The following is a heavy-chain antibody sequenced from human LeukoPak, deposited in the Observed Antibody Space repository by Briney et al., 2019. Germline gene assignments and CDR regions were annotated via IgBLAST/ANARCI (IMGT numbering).Heavy chain of an antibody. D-gene: IGHD3-9*01. V-gene: IGHV1-69*04. CDR1: GGTFSSYA. Sequence: EASVKVSCKASGGTFSSYAISWVRQAPGQGLEWMGRIIPILGIANYAQKFQGRVRITADKSTSTAYMELSSLRSEDTAVYYCANIQGDDTLPDYWGQGTLVTVSS. CDR2: IIPILGIA. CDR3: ANIQGDDTLPDY. J-gene: IGHJ4*02.